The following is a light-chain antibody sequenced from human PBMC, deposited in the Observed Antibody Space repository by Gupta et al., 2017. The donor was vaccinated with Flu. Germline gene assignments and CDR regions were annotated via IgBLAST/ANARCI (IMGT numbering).Light chain of an antibody. CDR3: QQYNNWPPLT. CDR1: QSVSSN. Sequence: ATLTVSPGERATLSCRASQSVSSNLAWYQQKPGQAPRLLIYGASTRATGIPARFSGSGSGTEFTLTISSLQSEDLAVYYCQQYNNWPPLTFGGGTKVEIK. CDR2: GAS. V-gene: IGKV3-15*01. J-gene: IGKJ4*01.